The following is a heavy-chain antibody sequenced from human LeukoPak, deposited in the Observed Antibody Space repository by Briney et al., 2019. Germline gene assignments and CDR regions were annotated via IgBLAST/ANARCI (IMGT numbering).Heavy chain of an antibody. CDR2: INHSGST. D-gene: IGHD1-26*01. CDR3: AGYSLEYWFDP. Sequence: PSETLSLTCAVYGGSFSGYYWSWIRQPPGKGLEWIGEINHSGSTNYNPSLKSRVTISVDTSKNQFSLKLSSVTAADTAVYYCAGYSLEYWFDPWGQGTLVTVSS. J-gene: IGHJ5*02. CDR1: GGSFSGYY. V-gene: IGHV4-34*01.